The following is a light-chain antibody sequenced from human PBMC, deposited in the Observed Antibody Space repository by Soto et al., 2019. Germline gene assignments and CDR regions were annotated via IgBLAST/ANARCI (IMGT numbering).Light chain of an antibody. Sequence: QSVLTQPPSVSGAPGQRVTISCTGSSSNIRAGYDVHWYQQLPRTAPKLLIYGNSNRPSGVPDRFSGSNSGSSASLAITGLQREDEADYCCQSYDTSLSGYGVFGGGTKLTVL. CDR2: GNS. CDR1: SSNIRAGYD. V-gene: IGLV1-40*01. CDR3: QSYDTSLSGYGV. J-gene: IGLJ2*01.